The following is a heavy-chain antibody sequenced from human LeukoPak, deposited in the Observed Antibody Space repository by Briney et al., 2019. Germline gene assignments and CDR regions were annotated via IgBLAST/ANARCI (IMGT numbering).Heavy chain of an antibody. CDR2: IYSGGNT. CDR3: AGAHSSSWSVF. Sequence: GGSLSLSCAASGFTFSSYAMHWVRQAPGKGLEWVSVIYSGGNTYYADSVKGRFTISRDNSKNTLYLQMNSLRAEDTAVYYCAGAHSSSWSVFWGQGTLVTVSS. V-gene: IGHV3-53*01. CDR1: GFTFSSYA. J-gene: IGHJ5*01. D-gene: IGHD6-13*01.